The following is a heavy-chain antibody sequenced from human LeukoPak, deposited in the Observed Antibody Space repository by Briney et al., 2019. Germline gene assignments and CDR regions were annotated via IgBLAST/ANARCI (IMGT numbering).Heavy chain of an antibody. Sequence: SETLSLTCTVSGASMSGFFWTWIRQSPGRALEWIGSIYYSGSSTKYNPSLKSRVTISVDTSKSQFSLNLNSATAADTAVYYCARTSRHFYGSGTNLTPWPAGMDVWGQGTTVTVSS. D-gene: IGHD3-10*01. CDR3: ARTSRHFYGSGTNLTPWPAGMDV. V-gene: IGHV4-59*01. J-gene: IGHJ6*02. CDR2: IYYSGSST. CDR1: GASMSGFF.